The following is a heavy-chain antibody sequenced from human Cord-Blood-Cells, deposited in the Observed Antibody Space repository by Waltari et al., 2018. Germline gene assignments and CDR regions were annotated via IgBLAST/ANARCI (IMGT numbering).Heavy chain of an antibody. V-gene: IGHV4-34*01. CDR3: ARRYSSGWYGY. CDR1: GGSFSGYS. CDR2: INHSGST. D-gene: IGHD6-19*01. Sequence: QVQLQQWGAGLLKPSETLSLTCAVYGGSFSGYSWSWIRQPPGKGLEWIGEINHSGSTNYNPSLKSRVTISVDTSKNQFSPKLSSVTAADTAVYYCARRYSSGWYGYWGQGTLVTVSS. J-gene: IGHJ4*02.